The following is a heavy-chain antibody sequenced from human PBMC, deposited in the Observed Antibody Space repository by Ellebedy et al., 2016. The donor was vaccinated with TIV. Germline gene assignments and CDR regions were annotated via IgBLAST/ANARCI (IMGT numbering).Heavy chain of an antibody. CDR3: ARDAATLRLDY. J-gene: IGHJ4*02. CDR1: GLTFSASG. D-gene: IGHD6-25*01. CDR2: IWSDGSKN. Sequence: GGSLRLSXVASGLTFSASGMHWVRQAPGKGLEWVAMIWSDGSKNYYADSVKGRFTTSRDNSKNTVYLEMDSLRADDTAVYYCARDAATLRLDYWGQGTLVSVSS. V-gene: IGHV3-33*08.